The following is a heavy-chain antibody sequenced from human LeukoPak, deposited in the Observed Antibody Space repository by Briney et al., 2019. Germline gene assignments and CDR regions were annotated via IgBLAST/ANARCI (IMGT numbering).Heavy chain of an antibody. CDR3: AREDRDYDFWSGYYLYYYYGMDV. CDR1: GFTFSSYS. CDR2: ISSSSSYI. Sequence: PGGSLRLSCAASGFTFSSYSMTWVRQAPGKGLEWVSSISSSSSYIYYADSVKGRFTISRDNAKDSLYLQMNSLRAEDTAVYYCAREDRDYDFWSGYYLYYYYGMDVWGQGTTVTVSS. J-gene: IGHJ6*02. D-gene: IGHD3-3*01. V-gene: IGHV3-21*01.